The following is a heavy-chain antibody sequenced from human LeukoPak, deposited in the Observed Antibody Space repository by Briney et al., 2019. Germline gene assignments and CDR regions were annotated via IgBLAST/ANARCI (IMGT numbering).Heavy chain of an antibody. CDR1: GFTFSSYA. CDR3: AREGITIRNTFDI. J-gene: IGHJ3*02. V-gene: IGHV3-23*01. CDR2: LSGSGVTT. D-gene: IGHD1-20*01. Sequence: PGGSLRLSCAASGFTFSSYAMSRVRQAPGKGLEWVSALSGSGVTTSYADSVKGRFTISRDNSKNTLYLRMSRLRAEDTAVYYCAREGITIRNTFDIWGQGTMVTVSS.